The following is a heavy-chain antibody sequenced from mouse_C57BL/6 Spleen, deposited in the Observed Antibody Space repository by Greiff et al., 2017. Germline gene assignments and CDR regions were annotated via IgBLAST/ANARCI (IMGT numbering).Heavy chain of an antibody. Sequence: EVKLVESEGGLVQPGSSMKLSCTASGFTFSDYYMAWVRQVPEKGLEWVANINYDGSSTYYLDSLKSRFIFSRDNAKNILYLQMSSLKSEDTATYYCARGGYYGSTYWYFDVWGTGTTVTVSS. V-gene: IGHV5-16*01. CDR3: ARGGYYGSTYWYFDV. CDR1: GFTFSDYY. D-gene: IGHD1-1*01. J-gene: IGHJ1*03. CDR2: INYDGSST.